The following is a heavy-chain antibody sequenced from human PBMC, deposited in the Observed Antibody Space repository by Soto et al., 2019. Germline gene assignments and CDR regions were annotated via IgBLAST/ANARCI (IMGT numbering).Heavy chain of an antibody. CDR3: ARHGLRSYYFDY. CDR1: GGSISSYY. V-gene: IGHV4-59*08. D-gene: IGHD4-17*01. J-gene: IGHJ4*02. CDR2: IYYSGST. Sequence: SETLSLTCTVSGGSISSYYWSWIRQPPGKGLEWIGYIYYSGSTNYNPSLKSRVTISVDTSKNQFSLKLSSVTAADTAVYYCARHGLRSYYFDYWGQGTLVTVSS.